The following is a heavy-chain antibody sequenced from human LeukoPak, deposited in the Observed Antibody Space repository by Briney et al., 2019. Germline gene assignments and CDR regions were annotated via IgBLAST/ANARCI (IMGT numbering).Heavy chain of an antibody. J-gene: IGHJ4*02. CDR2: ISGSGGST. CDR1: GFTFSSYA. Sequence: GGSLRLSCAASGFTFSSYAMSWVRQAPGKGLEWVSAISGSGGSTYYADSVKGRFTISRDNSKNTLYLQMNSLRAEDTAVYYCAKYAPGYYYDSSGYLALDYWGQGTLVTASS. D-gene: IGHD3-22*01. V-gene: IGHV3-23*01. CDR3: AKYAPGYYYDSSGYLALDY.